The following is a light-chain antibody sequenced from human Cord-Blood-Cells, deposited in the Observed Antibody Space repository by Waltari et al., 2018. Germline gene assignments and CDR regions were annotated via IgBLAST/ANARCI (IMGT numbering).Light chain of an antibody. CDR1: QSISSH. CDR2: AAS. J-gene: IGKJ1*01. Sequence: DIKMTQSPSSLSASVGDRVTITCRASQSISSHLNWYQKKPGKAPKLLIYAASSLQSGVPSRFSGSGSGTDFTLTISSLQPEDFATYYCQQSYSTPQTFGQGTKVEIK. V-gene: IGKV1-39*01. CDR3: QQSYSTPQT.